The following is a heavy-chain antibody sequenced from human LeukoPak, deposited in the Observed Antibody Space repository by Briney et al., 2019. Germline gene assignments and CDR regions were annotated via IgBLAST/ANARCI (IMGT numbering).Heavy chain of an antibody. Sequence: GGSLRLSCAASGSTFSSYSMNWVRQAPGKGLEWVSSISSSSSYIYYADSVKGRFTISRDNAKNSLYLQMNSLRAEDTAVYYCARERAIGGSCYDYWGQGTLVTVSS. CDR1: GSTFSSYS. CDR3: ARERAIGGSCYDY. CDR2: ISSSSSYI. D-gene: IGHD2-15*01. V-gene: IGHV3-21*01. J-gene: IGHJ4*02.